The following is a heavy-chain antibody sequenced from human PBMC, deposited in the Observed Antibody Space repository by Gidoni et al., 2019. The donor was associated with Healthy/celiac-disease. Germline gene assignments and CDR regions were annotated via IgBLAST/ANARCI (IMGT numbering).Heavy chain of an antibody. CDR2: IYYSGST. D-gene: IGHD6-13*01. J-gene: IGHJ4*02. Sequence: HVQLQDSGPGLVKPSETLSLTCTVSGGSISSYYWSWLRQPPGKGLEWIGYIYYSGSTNYNPALKSRVTISVDTSKKQFSLKLSSVTAADTAVYYCARATLDIAAAGMPFDYWGQGTLVTVSS. CDR3: ARATLDIAAAGMPFDY. CDR1: GGSISSYY. V-gene: IGHV4-59*08.